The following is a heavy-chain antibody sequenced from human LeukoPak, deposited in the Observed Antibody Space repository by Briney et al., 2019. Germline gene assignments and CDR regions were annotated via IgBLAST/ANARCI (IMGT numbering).Heavy chain of an antibody. CDR2: ISSSSSYI. V-gene: IGHV3-21*01. CDR3: ARARSEYTAMVY. Sequence: SGGSLRLSCAASGFTFSSYSMNWVRQAPGKGLEWVSSISSSSSYIYYADSVKGRFTISRDNAKNSLYLQMNSLRAEDTAVYYCARARSEYTAMVYWGQGTLVTVSS. CDR1: GFTFSSYS. J-gene: IGHJ4*02. D-gene: IGHD5-18*01.